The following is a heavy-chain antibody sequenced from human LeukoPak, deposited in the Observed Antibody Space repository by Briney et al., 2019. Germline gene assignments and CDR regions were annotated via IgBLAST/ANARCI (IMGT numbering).Heavy chain of an antibody. Sequence: GGSLRLSCSASGFTFSTYAMHWVRQAPGKGLEYVSGISSNGGTTYYADSVKGRFTISRDNSKNTLYLQMSSLRTEDTAVYYCVKDHDWGAFHIWGQGTMVTVSS. CDR2: ISSNGGTT. J-gene: IGHJ3*02. CDR3: VKDHDWGAFHI. D-gene: IGHD7-27*01. CDR1: GFTFSTYA. V-gene: IGHV3-64D*06.